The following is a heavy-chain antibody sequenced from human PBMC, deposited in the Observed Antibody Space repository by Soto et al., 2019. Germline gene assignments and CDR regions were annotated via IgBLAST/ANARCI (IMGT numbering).Heavy chain of an antibody. V-gene: IGHV3-30*18. Sequence: GGSLRLSCAASGVTFSSYVMHWVRQAPGKGLEWVAVISNDGGDKYTADSVKGRFTISRDNSKNTLYLQMNSLRPDDTAVYYCAKDRDIAAAAYYFDYWGQGTMVTAPQ. CDR2: ISNDGGDK. CDR1: GVTFSSYV. J-gene: IGHJ4*02. D-gene: IGHD6-13*01. CDR3: AKDRDIAAAAYYFDY.